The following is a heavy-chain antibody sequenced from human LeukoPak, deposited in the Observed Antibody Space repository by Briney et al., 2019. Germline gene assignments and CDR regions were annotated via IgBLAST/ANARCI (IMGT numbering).Heavy chain of an antibody. D-gene: IGHD3-22*01. J-gene: IGHJ4*02. CDR3: AGGANRSGYYYFDY. CDR1: GGSISSYC. Sequence: PSETLSLTCTASGGSISSYCWSWIRQPTGKGLEWIGRIYTSGSTNYNPSLKSRVTMSVDTSKNQFSLKLSSVTAADTAVYYCAGGANRSGYYYFDYWGQGTLVTVSS. V-gene: IGHV4-4*07. CDR2: IYTSGST.